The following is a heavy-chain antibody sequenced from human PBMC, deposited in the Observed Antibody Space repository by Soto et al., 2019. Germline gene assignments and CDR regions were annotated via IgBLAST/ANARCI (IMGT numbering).Heavy chain of an antibody. CDR3: ARVTDRGPIAVAGPLGS. Sequence: QVHLVQSGAEVKKPGASVNVSCQASGSITNHHMHWVRQAPGQGLERLGIFNPSGLSTTYAQKFQGRVTITRDTSTSTVYMELSSLTSEDTAVYFCARVTDRGPIAVAGPLGSWGQGTLVIVSS. CDR2: FNPSGLST. D-gene: IGHD6-19*01. J-gene: IGHJ4*02. CDR1: GSITNHH. V-gene: IGHV1-46*01.